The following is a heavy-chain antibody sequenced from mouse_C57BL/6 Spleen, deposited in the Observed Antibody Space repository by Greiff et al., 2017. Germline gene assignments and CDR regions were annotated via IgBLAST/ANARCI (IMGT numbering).Heavy chain of an antibody. D-gene: IGHD1-1*01. J-gene: IGHJ4*01. V-gene: IGHV3-6*01. CDR3: ARPNGSSYYAMDY. Sequence: EVKLVESGPGLVKPSQSLSLTCSVTGYSITSGYYWNWIRQFPGNKLEWMGYISYDGSNNYNPSLKNRISITRDTSKNQFFLKLNSVTTEYTATYYCARPNGSSYYAMDYWGQGTSVTVSS. CDR2: ISYDGSN. CDR1: GYSITSGYY.